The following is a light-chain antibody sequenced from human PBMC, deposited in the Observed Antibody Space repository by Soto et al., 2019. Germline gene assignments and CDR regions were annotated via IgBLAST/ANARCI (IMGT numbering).Light chain of an antibody. J-gene: IGLJ1*01. CDR3: SSYTTSDTRQIV. V-gene: IGLV2-14*03. CDR1: SSDVGGYNY. CDR2: DVT. Sequence: QSVLTQPASVSGSPGQSITISCTGTSSDVGGYNYVSWYQHHPGKAPKLIIYDVTNRPSGVSNPFSGSKSGNTASLTISGLRPEDAADYYCSSYTTSDTRQIVFGTGTKLTVL.